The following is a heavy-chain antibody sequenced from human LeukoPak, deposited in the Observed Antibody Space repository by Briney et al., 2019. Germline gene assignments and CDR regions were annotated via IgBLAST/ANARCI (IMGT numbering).Heavy chain of an antibody. CDR3: ARVLTMIVVPSSRRPHGTLSWFDP. J-gene: IGHJ5*02. CDR1: GASITSYY. CDR2: IYTSGST. V-gene: IGHV4-4*07. Sequence: SETLSLTCTVSGASITSYYWSWIRQPAGKGLEWIGRIYTSGSTNYDPSLKSRVTMSVDTSKNQFSLKLSSVTAADTAVYYCARVLTMIVVPSSRRPHGTLSWFDPWGQGTLVTVSS. D-gene: IGHD3-22*01.